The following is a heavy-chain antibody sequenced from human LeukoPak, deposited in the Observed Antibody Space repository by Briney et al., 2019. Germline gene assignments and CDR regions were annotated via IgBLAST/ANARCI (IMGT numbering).Heavy chain of an antibody. CDR1: GFTFSSYW. Sequence: TGGSLRLSCAGSGFTFSSYWMHWVRQAPGEGLVWVSRINSDGSTTTYADSVKGRFTISRDNAKNTLYLQMNGLRVEDTAVYYYARVGYPFECWGQGTLVTVSS. D-gene: IGHD5-12*01. J-gene: IGHJ4*02. V-gene: IGHV3-74*01. CDR2: INSDGSTT. CDR3: ARVGYPFEC.